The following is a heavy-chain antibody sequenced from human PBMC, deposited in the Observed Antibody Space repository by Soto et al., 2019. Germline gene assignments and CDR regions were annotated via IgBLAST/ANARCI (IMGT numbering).Heavy chain of an antibody. Sequence: QVQLVQSGAEVKKPGSSVKVSCKTSGGTFRTSAISWVRQAPGQGLEWMGGIMPVFPTPDYAQKFQGRVTITADESTSTACMELSSLRSEDTAVYYCARDEDRQQLGGNYYYIMDVWGQGTTVTVSS. D-gene: IGHD3-3*02. V-gene: IGHV1-69*12. CDR3: ARDEDRQQLGGNYYYIMDV. CDR1: GGTFRTSA. J-gene: IGHJ6*01. CDR2: IMPVFPTP.